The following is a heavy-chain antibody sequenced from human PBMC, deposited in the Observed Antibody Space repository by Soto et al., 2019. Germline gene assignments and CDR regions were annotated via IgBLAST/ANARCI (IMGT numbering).Heavy chain of an antibody. CDR2: INPSGGST. CDR3: ASDYCSGGSCPSDAFDI. J-gene: IGHJ3*02. CDR1: GYTFTSYY. Sequence: GASVKVSCKASGYTFTSYYMHWARQAPGQGLEWMGIINPSGGSTSYAQKFQGRVTMTRDTSTSTVYMELSSLRSEDTAVYYCASDYCSGGSCPSDAFDIWGQGTMVTVSS. V-gene: IGHV1-46*03. D-gene: IGHD2-15*01.